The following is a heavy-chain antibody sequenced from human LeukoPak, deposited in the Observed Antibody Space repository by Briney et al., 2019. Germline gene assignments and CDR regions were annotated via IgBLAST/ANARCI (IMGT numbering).Heavy chain of an antibody. V-gene: IGHV3-66*01. CDR2: IYSGGST. D-gene: IGHD1-26*01. CDR1: GFTVSSNY. J-gene: IGHJ3*02. CDR3: ATGGELLRPDAFDI. Sequence: GGSLRLSCAASGFTVSSNYMSWVRQAPGKGLEWVSVIYSGGSTYYADSVKGGFTISRDNSKNTLYLQMNSLRAEDTAVYYCATGGELLRPDAFDIWGQGTMVTVSS.